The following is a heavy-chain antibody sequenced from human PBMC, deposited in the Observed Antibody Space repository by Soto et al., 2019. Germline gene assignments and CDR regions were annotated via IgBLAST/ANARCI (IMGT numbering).Heavy chain of an antibody. CDR2: IYYSGST. D-gene: IGHD3-3*01. CDR3: ARKGTVDFWSGYSNWFDP. Sequence: SETLSLTSTVSGGSISSGGYYWSWIRQHPGKGLEWIGYIYYSGSTYYNPSLKSRVTISVDTSKNQFSLKLSSVTAADTAVYYCARKGTVDFWSGYSNWFDPWGRGTLVTVSS. J-gene: IGHJ5*02. V-gene: IGHV4-31*03. CDR1: GGSISSGGYY.